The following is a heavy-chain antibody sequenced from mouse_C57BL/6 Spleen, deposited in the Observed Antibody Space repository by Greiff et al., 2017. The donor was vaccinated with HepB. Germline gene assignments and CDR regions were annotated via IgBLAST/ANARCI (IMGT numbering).Heavy chain of an antibody. CDR1: GYAFSSSW. J-gene: IGHJ1*03. Sequence: VQLQQSGPELVKPGASVKISCKASGYAFSSSWMNWVKQRPGKGLEWIGRIYPGDGDTNYNGKFKGKATLTADKSSSTAYMQLSSLTSEDSAVYCCARPGCSYGYFDVWGTGTTVTVSS. D-gene: IGHD6-1*01. CDR3: ARPGCSYGYFDV. CDR2: IYPGDGDT. V-gene: IGHV1-82*01.